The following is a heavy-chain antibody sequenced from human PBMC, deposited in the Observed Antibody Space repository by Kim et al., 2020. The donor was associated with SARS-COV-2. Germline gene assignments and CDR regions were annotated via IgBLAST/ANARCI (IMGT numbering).Heavy chain of an antibody. CDR3: ARDHLYYYDSSGQDAFDI. J-gene: IGHJ3*02. D-gene: IGHD3-22*01. CDR2: ISSSSSTI. V-gene: IGHV3-48*02. Sequence: GGSLRLSCAASRFTFSSYSMNWVRQAPGKGLEWVSYISSSSSTIYYADSVKGRFTISRDNAKNSLYLQMNSLRDEDTAVYYCARDHLYYYDSSGQDAFDIWGQGTMVTVSS. CDR1: RFTFSSYS.